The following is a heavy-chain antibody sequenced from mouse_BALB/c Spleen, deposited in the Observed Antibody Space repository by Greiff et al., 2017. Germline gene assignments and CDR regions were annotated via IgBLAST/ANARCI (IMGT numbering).Heavy chain of an antibody. Sequence: QVQLQQSGAELVKPGASVKLSCKASGYTFTSYWMHWVKQRPGQGLEWIGEINPSNGRTNYNEKFKSKATLTVDKSSSTAYMQLSSLTSEDSAVYYCARWGYGNCYWGQGTTLTVSS. V-gene: IGHV1S81*02. D-gene: IGHD2-10*02. CDR1: GYTFTSYW. CDR3: ARWGYGNCY. CDR2: INPSNGRT. J-gene: IGHJ2*01.